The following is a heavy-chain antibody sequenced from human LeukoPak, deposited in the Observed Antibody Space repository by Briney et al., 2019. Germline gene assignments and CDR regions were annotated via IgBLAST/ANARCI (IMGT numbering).Heavy chain of an antibody. J-gene: IGHJ4*02. CDR1: GFTFSSYE. D-gene: IGHD3-10*01. CDR2: ISSSGSTI. CDR3: ARKIYGSDNYIDY. Sequence: GGSLRLSCAASGFTFSSYEMNWVRQAPGKGLEWVSYISSSGSTIYYADSVKGRFAISGDNAKNSVYLQMNSLRAEDTALYYCARKIYGSDNYIDYWGQGTLVTVSS. V-gene: IGHV3-48*03.